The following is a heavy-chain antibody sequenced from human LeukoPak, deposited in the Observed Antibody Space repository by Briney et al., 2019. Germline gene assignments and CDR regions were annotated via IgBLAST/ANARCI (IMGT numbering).Heavy chain of an antibody. CDR2: IYYSGST. CDR1: GGSISSGSYY. Sequence: SETLSLTCTVSGGSISSGSYYWSWIRQPPGKGLEWIGYIYYSGSTNYNPSLKSRVTISVDTSKNQFSLKLSSVTAADTAVYYCARGGRNYFDYWGQGTLVTVSS. CDR3: ARGGRNYFDY. J-gene: IGHJ4*02. V-gene: IGHV4-61*01.